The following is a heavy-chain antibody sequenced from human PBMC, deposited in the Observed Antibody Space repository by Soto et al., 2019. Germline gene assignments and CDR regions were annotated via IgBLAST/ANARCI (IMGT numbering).Heavy chain of an antibody. Sequence: PGGSMRPSCAPSAFTFSSYAMSWVRQPPGKGLEWVSAISGSGGSTYYTDSVKGRFTITRDNSKNTLYLQMNSLRAEDTAVYYCAKVPAARWYCYYGMDVWGQGTTVTVSS. J-gene: IGHJ6*02. CDR2: ISGSGGST. D-gene: IGHD2-15*01. CDR3: AKVPAARWYCYYGMDV. CDR1: AFTFSSYA. V-gene: IGHV3-23*01.